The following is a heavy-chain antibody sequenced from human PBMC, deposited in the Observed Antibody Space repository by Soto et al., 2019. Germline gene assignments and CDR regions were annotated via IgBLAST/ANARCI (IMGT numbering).Heavy chain of an antibody. CDR3: ANIPYSWNGADAFDI. D-gene: IGHD1-1*01. J-gene: IGHJ3*02. Sequence: QVQLVESGGGVVQPGRSLRLSCAASGFTLSSYGMHWVRQAPGKGLEWVAVISYDGSNKYYADSVKDRFTISRDNSKTTLYLQMNSLRAEDTAVYYCANIPYSWNGADAFDIWGQGTLVTVSS. V-gene: IGHV3-30*18. CDR1: GFTLSSYG. CDR2: ISYDGSNK.